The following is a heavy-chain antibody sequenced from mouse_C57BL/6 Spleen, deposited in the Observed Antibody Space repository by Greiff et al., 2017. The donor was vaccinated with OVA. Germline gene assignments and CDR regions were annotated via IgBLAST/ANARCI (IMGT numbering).Heavy chain of an antibody. CDR3: AREFGRLRDFDY. CDR1: GYTFTSYW. Sequence: QVQLQQPGAELVKPGASVKMSCKASGYTFTSYWITWVKQRPGQGLEWIGDIYPGSGSTNYNEKFKSKATLTVDTSSSTAYMQLSSLTSEDSAVDYYAREFGRLRDFDYWGQGTTLTVSS. J-gene: IGHJ2*01. CDR2: IYPGSGST. D-gene: IGHD2-4*01. V-gene: IGHV1-55*01.